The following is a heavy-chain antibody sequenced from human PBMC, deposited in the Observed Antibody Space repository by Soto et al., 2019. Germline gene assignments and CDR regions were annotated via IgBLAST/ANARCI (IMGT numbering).Heavy chain of an antibody. D-gene: IGHD6-6*01. CDR2: ISGSGGST. CDR3: AKNWDTTFSSSSH. J-gene: IGHJ4*02. V-gene: IGHV3-23*01. CDR1: GFTFTTYA. Sequence: EVQLLESGGGLVQPGRSLRLSCAASGFTFTTYAMTWVRQSPGKGLEWVSAISGSGGSTYYADSVKGRFTISRDNSKNTLFLQMNSLRAEDTDVYYCAKNWDTTFSSSSHWGQGTLVTVSS.